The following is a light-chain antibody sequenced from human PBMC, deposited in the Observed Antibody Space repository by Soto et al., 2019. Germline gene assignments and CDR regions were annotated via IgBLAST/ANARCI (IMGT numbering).Light chain of an antibody. Sequence: EIVMTQSPATLSVSPGARRTPCSTASQSVSSNLAWYQQKPGQATRLLIYGASTRATGIPARVSGSGSGTDFTLTISSLEPEEWAVYYGQQRSNWPITFGQGTRLEIK. V-gene: IGKV3-15*01. CDR2: GAS. CDR1: QSVSSN. J-gene: IGKJ5*01. CDR3: QQRSNWPIT.